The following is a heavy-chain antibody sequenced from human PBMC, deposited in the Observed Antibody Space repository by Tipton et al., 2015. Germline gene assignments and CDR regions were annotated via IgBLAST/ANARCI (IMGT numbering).Heavy chain of an antibody. J-gene: IGHJ6*02. CDR3: ARHRGLGSSSGGYYYGMDV. CDR2: IFYSGSA. CDR1: GGSISGAYNY. V-gene: IGHV4-30-4*08. D-gene: IGHD3-16*01. Sequence: TLSLTCTVSGGSISGAYNYWSWIRQHPTKGLEWIGYIFYSGSAFYNPSLKSRVSISVDTSKNQFSLKLSSVTAADTAVYYCARHRGLGSSSGGYYYGMDVWGQGTTVTVSS.